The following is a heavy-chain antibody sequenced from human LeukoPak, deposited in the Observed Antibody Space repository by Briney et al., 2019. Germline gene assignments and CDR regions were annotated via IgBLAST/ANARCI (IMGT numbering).Heavy chain of an antibody. CDR2: INHSGSA. J-gene: IGHJ4*02. V-gene: IGHV4-34*01. CDR3: ARGEATLDY. D-gene: IGHD5-12*01. Sequence: PSETLSLTCGVYGGSFSGYLWNWIRQPPGKDLEWLGEINHSGSANYHPSLKSRVTISVDTSKNQVSLSLSSVTAADTAVYYCARGEATLDYWGQGTLVTVSS. CDR1: GGSFSGYL.